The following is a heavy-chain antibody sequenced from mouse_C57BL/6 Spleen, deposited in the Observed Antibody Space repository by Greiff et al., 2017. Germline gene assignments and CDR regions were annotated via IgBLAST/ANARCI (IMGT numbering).Heavy chain of an antibody. J-gene: IGHJ1*03. V-gene: IGHV1-54*01. CDR2: INPGSGGT. CDR3: ARSGYGSRDFDV. CDR1: GYAFTNYL. Sequence: VQLQQSGAELVRPGTSVKVSCKASGYAFTNYLIEWVKQRPGQGLEWIGVINPGSGGTNYNEKFKGKATLTADKSSSTAYMQLSSLTSEDSAVYFCARSGYGSRDFDVWGTGTTVTVSS. D-gene: IGHD1-1*01.